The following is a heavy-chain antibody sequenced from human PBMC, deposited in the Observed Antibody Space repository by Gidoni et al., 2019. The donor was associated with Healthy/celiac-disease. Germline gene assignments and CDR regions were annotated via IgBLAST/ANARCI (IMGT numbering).Heavy chain of an antibody. V-gene: IGHV4-31*03. D-gene: IGHD3-10*01. CDR2: IYYSGST. Sequence: QVQLQESGPGLVKPSQTPSLTCTVSGGSLSSGGYYWSWIRQHPGKGLEWIGYIYYSGSTYYNPSLKSRVTISVDTSKNQFSLKLSSVTAADTAVYYCARVYYGSGSYYKAEYFQHWGQGTLVTVSS. CDR3: ARVYYGSGSYYKAEYFQH. CDR1: GGSLSSGGYY. J-gene: IGHJ1*01.